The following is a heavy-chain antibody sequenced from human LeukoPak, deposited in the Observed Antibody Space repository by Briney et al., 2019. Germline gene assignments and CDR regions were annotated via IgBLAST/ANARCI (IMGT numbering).Heavy chain of an antibody. V-gene: IGHV4-39*02. Sequence: SETLSLTCTVSGDSIGSSTYFWGWIRQPPGKGLEWIGSIYYSGSTYYNPSLKSRVTISVDKSKNHFSLKLNSVTAADTALYYCARPTGRGDYPTDAFDIWGQGTMVTVSS. CDR1: GDSIGSSTYF. D-gene: IGHD4-11*01. CDR2: IYYSGST. J-gene: IGHJ3*02. CDR3: ARPTGRGDYPTDAFDI.